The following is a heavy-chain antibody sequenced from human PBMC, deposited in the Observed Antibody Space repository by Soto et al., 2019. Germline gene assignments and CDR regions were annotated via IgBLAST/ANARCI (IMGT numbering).Heavy chain of an antibody. V-gene: IGHV2-26*01. J-gene: IGHJ6*02. D-gene: IGHD5-18*01. Sequence: QVTLKESGPVLVKPTETLTLTCTVSGFSLSNARMGVSWIRQPPGKALEWLAHIFSNDEKSYSTFLKSRLTISKDTSKSQVVLTMTNMDPVDTATYYCARIVSYGGYYYYYGMDVWGQGTTVTVSS. CDR3: ARIVSYGGYYYYYGMDV. CDR1: GFSLSNARMG. CDR2: IFSNDEK.